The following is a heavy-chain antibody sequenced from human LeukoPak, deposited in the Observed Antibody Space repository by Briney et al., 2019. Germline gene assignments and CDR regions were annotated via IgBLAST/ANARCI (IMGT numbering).Heavy chain of an antibody. J-gene: IGHJ4*02. Sequence: SQTLSLTCTVSGGSISSGSYYWSWIRQPAGKGLEWIGRIYTSGSANYNPSLKSRVTISVDTSKNQFSLKLSSVTAADTAVYYCARAPGGYLDYWGQGTLVTDSS. D-gene: IGHD3-16*01. V-gene: IGHV4-61*02. CDR1: GGSISSGSYY. CDR3: ARAPGGYLDY. CDR2: IYTSGSA.